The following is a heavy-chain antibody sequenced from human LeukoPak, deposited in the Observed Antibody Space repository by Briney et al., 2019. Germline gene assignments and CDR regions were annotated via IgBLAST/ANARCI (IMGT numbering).Heavy chain of an antibody. CDR1: GFTFSSYS. D-gene: IGHD6-13*01. V-gene: IGHV3-21*04. Sequence: RTGGSLRLSCAASGFTFSSYSMNWARQAPGKGLEWVSSISSSSSYIYYADSVKGRFTISRDNAKNSLYLQMNSLRAEDTAVYYCARGHSSSWTSDPRWFDPWGQGTLVTVSS. J-gene: IGHJ5*02. CDR2: ISSSSSYI. CDR3: ARGHSSSWTSDPRWFDP.